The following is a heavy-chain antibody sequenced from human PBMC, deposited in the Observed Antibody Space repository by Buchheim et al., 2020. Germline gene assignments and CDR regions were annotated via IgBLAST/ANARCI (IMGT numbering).Heavy chain of an antibody. Sequence: QVQLQQWGAGLLKPSETLSLTCAVYGGSFSGYYWSWIRQPPGKGLEWIGEINHSGSTNYNPSLKSRVTISVDTSKNPFSLKLSSVTAADTAVYYCASLWVAVGATHPFDYWGQGTL. CDR3: ASLWVAVGATHPFDY. CDR2: INHSGST. J-gene: IGHJ4*02. CDR1: GGSFSGYY. V-gene: IGHV4-34*01. D-gene: IGHD1-26*01.